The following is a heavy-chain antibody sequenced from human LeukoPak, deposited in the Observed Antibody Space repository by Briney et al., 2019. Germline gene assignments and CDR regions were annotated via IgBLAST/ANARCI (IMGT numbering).Heavy chain of an antibody. D-gene: IGHD6-19*01. V-gene: IGHV4-59*01. Sequence: SETLSLTCTVSGGSISSYYWSWIRQPPGKGLEWIGYIYYSGSTNYNPSLKSRVTISVDTSKNQFSLKLSSVTAADTAVYYCARARQWLAHLDYWGQGTLVTVSS. J-gene: IGHJ4*02. CDR1: GGSISSYY. CDR2: IYYSGST. CDR3: ARARQWLAHLDY.